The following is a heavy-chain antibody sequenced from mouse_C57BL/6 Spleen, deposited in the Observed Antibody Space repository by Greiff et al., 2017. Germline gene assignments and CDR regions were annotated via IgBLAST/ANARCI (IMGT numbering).Heavy chain of an antibody. V-gene: IGHV1-18*01. D-gene: IGHD1-1*01. J-gene: IGHJ4*01. CDR1: GYTFTDYN. CDR3: AVYYYGSSYAMDY. CDR2: INPNNGGT. Sequence: EVKLMESGPELVKPGASVKIPCKASGYTFTDYNMDWVKQSPGKSLEWIGDINPNNGGTIYNQKFKGKATLTVDKSSSTAYMELRSLTSEDTAVYYCAVYYYGSSYAMDYWGQGTSVTVSS.